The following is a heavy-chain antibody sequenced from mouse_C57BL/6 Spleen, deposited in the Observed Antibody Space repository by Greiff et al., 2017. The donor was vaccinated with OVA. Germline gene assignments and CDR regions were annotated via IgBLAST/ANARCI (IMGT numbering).Heavy chain of an antibody. V-gene: IGHV1-59*01. CDR2: IDPSDSYT. Sequence: QVQLKQPGAELVRPGTSVKLSCKASGYTFTSYWMHWVKQRPGQGLEWIGVIDPSDSYTNYNQKFKGKATLTVDTSSSTAYMQLSSLTSEDSAVYYCASGRIGAMDYWGQGTSVTVSS. CDR3: ASGRIGAMDY. CDR1: GYTFTSYW. J-gene: IGHJ4*01.